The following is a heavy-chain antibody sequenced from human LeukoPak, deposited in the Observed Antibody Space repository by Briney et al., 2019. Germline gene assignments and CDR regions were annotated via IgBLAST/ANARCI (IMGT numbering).Heavy chain of an antibody. CDR2: IYYSGST. V-gene: IGHV4-31*03. CDR3: AREGVAVAGKGFDYYYGMDV. CDR1: GGSISSGGYY. D-gene: IGHD6-19*01. Sequence: PSETLSLTCTVSGGSISSGGYYWSWIRQHPGKGLEWIGYIYYSGSTYYNPSLKGRVTISVDTSKNQFSLKLSSVTAADTAVYYCAREGVAVAGKGFDYYYGMDVWGQGTTVTVSS. J-gene: IGHJ6*02.